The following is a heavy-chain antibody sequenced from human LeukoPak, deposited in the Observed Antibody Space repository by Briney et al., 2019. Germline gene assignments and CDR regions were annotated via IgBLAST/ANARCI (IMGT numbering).Heavy chain of an antibody. CDR3: ARDYCSSTSCLFDY. Sequence: RASVKVSCKASGYTFTGYHMHWVRQAPGQGLEWMGRINPNSGDTNYAQKFQGRVTMTRDTSINTAYMELSRLRSDDTAVFYCARDYCSSTSCLFDYWGQGTLVTVSS. V-gene: IGHV1-2*06. D-gene: IGHD2-2*01. J-gene: IGHJ4*02. CDR1: GYTFTGYH. CDR2: INPNSGDT.